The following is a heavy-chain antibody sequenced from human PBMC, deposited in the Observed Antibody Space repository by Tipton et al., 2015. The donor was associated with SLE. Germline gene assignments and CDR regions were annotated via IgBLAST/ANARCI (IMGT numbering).Heavy chain of an antibody. V-gene: IGHV3-15*01. D-gene: IGHD3-22*01. Sequence: GSLRLSCTASGFTFSDAWMTWVRQAPGKGLEWVGRIKSRGGGGTTDYAAPVKGRFILSRDDSKSMIYLQMTGLKIEDTGVYYCVHDSSGYFTSHHWGQGAPVTVSP. CDR2: IKSRGGGGTT. CDR1: GFTFSDAW. CDR3: VHDSSGYFTSHH. J-gene: IGHJ4*02.